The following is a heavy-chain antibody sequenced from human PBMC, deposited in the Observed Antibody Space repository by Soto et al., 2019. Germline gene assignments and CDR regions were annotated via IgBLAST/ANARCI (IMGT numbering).Heavy chain of an antibody. CDR3: AKGLSGRQYYDYGMDV. D-gene: IGHD3-3*01. Sequence: EVQLLESGGGLVQPGGSLRLSCAASGFTFSTYAMTWVLQAPGKGLKWVSALSASGATTYHADSVKGRFTISRDNSENTLYLQMNSLRAEDTDVYYCAKGLSGRQYYDYGMDVWGQGTTVTVSS. CDR1: GFTFSTYA. V-gene: IGHV3-23*01. CDR2: LSASGATT. J-gene: IGHJ6*02.